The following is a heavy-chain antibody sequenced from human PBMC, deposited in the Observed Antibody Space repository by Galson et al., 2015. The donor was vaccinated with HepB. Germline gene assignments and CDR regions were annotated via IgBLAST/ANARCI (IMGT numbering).Heavy chain of an antibody. J-gene: IGHJ6*02. V-gene: IGHV3-30*18. CDR1: GFTFSTYG. Sequence: SLRLSCAASGFTFSTYGMHWVRQAPGKGLEWVAVISYDGNNKYYADSVKGRFTISRDNSKNTLYLQMNSLRAEDTAVYYCAKPMVQLPYYYQYYGMDVWGQGTTVTVSS. D-gene: IGHD2-2*01. CDR2: ISYDGNNK. CDR3: AKPMVQLPYYYQYYGMDV.